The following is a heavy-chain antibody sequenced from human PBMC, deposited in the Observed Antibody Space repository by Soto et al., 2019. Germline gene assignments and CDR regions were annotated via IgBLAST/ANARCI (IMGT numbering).Heavy chain of an antibody. CDR1: GYTFTGYY. Sequence: ASVKVSCKASGYTFTGYYMHWVRQAPGQGLEWMGWINPDSGGTNYAQKFQGRVTVTRDTSISTAYMELSRLRSDDTAVYYCARPYYDSSGPQNYYFDYWGQGTLVTVSS. CDR2: INPDSGGT. V-gene: IGHV1-2*02. CDR3: ARPYYDSSGPQNYYFDY. D-gene: IGHD3-22*01. J-gene: IGHJ4*02.